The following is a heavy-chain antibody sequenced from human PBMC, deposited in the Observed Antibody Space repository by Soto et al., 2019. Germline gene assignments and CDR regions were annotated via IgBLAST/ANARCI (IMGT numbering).Heavy chain of an antibody. CDR3: ARGSGAAPDSH. V-gene: IGHV4-31*03. CDR1: GGSISSGGYY. J-gene: IGHJ4*02. Sequence: SETLSLTCTVPGGSISSGGYYWSWIRQHPGKGLEWIGYIYYSGSTYYNPSLKSRVTISVDTSKNQFSLKLSSVTAADTAVYYCARGSGAAPDSHWGQGTLVTVSS. D-gene: IGHD1-26*01. CDR2: IYYSGST.